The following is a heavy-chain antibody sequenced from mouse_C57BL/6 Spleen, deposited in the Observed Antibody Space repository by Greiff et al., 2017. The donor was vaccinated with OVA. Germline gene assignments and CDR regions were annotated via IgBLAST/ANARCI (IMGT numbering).Heavy chain of an antibody. CDR2: IYPGDGDT. CDR3: ARNPYYYGSSYGYFDV. CDR1: GYAFSSSW. J-gene: IGHJ1*03. Sequence: VQLVESGPELVKPGASVKISCKASGYAFSSSWMNWVKQRPGKGLEWIGRIYPGDGDTNYNGKFKGKATLTADKSSSTAYMQLSSLTSEDSAVYFCARNPYYYGSSYGYFDVWGTGTTVTVSS. D-gene: IGHD1-1*01. V-gene: IGHV1-82*01.